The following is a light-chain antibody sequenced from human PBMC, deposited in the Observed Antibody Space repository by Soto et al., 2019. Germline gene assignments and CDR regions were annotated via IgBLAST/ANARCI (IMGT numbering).Light chain of an antibody. V-gene: IGKV1-6*01. CDR3: LQDYSYPWT. CDR1: QGIRND. CDR2: AAS. J-gene: IGKJ1*01. Sequence: AIQLTQSPSSLSASLGDRFTITCLASQGIRNDLGWYQQKPGKAPKLLIYAASSLQSGVPSRFSGSASGTDFTLTISSLQPEDFATYYCLQDYSYPWTFGQGTKVDIK.